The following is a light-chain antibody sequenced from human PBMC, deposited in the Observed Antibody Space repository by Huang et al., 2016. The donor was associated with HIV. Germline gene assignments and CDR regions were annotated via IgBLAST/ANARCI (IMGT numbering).Light chain of an antibody. CDR3: HQYNNWYPYT. J-gene: IGKJ2*01. Sequence: EVVMTQSPATLSVSPGERVTLSCRASQSVSSNLAWYPQKPGQPPRRLIYGTATRATGIPARFSCSGSGTEFTLTISSLQSEDFAVYYCHQYNNWYPYTFGQGTKLEIK. CDR1: QSVSSN. CDR2: GTA. V-gene: IGKV3-15*01.